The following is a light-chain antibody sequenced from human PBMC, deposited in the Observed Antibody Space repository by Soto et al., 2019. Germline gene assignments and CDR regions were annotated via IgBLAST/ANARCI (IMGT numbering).Light chain of an antibody. V-gene: IGKV3-20*01. J-gene: IGKJ4*01. CDR1: QSLSSSY. CDR3: QQYGSSPLT. CDR2: DAS. Sequence: EIVLTQSPGTLSLSPGEIATLSCRASQSLSSSYLAWYQQKPGQAPRLLIYDASSRANGLPDRLNGSGSGKDFALSMSRVEPEDYAAYYCQQYGSSPLTFGGGTKGEIK.